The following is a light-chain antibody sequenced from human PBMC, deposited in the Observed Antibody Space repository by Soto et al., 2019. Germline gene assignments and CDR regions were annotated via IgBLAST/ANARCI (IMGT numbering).Light chain of an antibody. J-gene: IGKJ1*01. CDR2: GAS. CDR1: QIVSDKY. CDR3: QQSAKAPLT. V-gene: IGKV3-20*01. Sequence: IVLTHSPGTRSLSPGERATLSWRASQIVSDKYLAWYQQKHGQAPRLGVYGASSRATGVPDRFSASVSGTDGTLTISRLETEDGSVYYCQQSAKAPLTFGQGTKVDIK.